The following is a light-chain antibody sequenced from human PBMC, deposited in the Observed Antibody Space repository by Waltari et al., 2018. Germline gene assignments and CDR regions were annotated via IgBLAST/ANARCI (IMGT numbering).Light chain of an antibody. V-gene: IGKV3-15*01. CDR3: QQYNNWPPST. Sequence: EVVMTQSPATLSVSPGERAILSCRASQAIGTNLAWYQHKPGQGPRLLIHDASTRATGFPARFSGSGSGTECTLTISAMQSEDFAVYYCQQYNNWPPSTVGQGTRLDIK. J-gene: IGKJ5*01. CDR2: DAS. CDR1: QAIGTN.